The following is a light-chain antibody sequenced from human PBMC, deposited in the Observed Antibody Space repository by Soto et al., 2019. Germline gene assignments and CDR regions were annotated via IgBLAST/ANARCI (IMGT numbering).Light chain of an antibody. CDR1: SSNIGAGYD. CDR3: QSYDSSLSGVV. V-gene: IGLV1-40*01. Sequence: QPVLTQPPSVSGAPGQRVTIYCTGSSSNIGAGYDVHWYQQLPGTAPKLLIYGNSNRPSGVPDRFSGSKSGTSASLAITGLQAEYEADYYCQSYDSSLSGVVFGGGTKLTVL. CDR2: GNS. J-gene: IGLJ2*01.